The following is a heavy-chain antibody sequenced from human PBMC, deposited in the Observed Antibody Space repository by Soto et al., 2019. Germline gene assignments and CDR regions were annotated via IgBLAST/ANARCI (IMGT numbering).Heavy chain of an antibody. Sequence: GGSLRLSCAASWFTVSSNYISWVRQAPGKGLEWVSVIYSSGSTYYADSAKGRFTISRDNSKNTLYLQMNSLRAEDTAVYYCARDCSSTSCYDAFDIWGQGTMVTVSS. CDR3: ARDCSSTSCYDAFDI. CDR1: WFTVSSNY. CDR2: IYSSGST. D-gene: IGHD2-2*01. V-gene: IGHV3-53*01. J-gene: IGHJ3*02.